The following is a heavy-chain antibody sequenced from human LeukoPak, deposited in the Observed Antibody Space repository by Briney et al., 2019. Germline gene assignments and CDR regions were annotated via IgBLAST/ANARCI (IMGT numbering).Heavy chain of an antibody. V-gene: IGHV4-59*04. Sequence: SETLSLTCTVSGGSISSYYWSWIRQPAGKGLEWIGSIYHSGSTYYNPSLKSRVTISVDTSKNQFSLKLSSVTAADTAVYYCATSGWYLLPGVYWGQGTLVTVSS. D-gene: IGHD6-19*01. CDR2: IYHSGST. CDR3: ATSGWYLLPGVY. J-gene: IGHJ4*02. CDR1: GGSISSYY.